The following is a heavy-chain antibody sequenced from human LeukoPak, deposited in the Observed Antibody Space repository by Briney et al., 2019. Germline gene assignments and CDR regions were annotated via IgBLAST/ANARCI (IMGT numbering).Heavy chain of an antibody. Sequence: GGSLRLSCAASGFTFSRYWMSWVRQAPGKGLEWVANIKQDGSEKYYVESVKGRFTVSRDNARNSLYLQMNSLGAEDTAVYYCANIKDTGTYYFAHWGQGTLVTVSS. V-gene: IGHV3-7*01. D-gene: IGHD3-10*01. CDR2: IKQDGSEK. CDR3: ANIKDTGTYYFAH. CDR1: GFTFSRYW. J-gene: IGHJ4*02.